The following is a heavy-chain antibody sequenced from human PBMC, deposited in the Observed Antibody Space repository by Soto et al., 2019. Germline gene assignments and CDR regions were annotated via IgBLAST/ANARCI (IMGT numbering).Heavy chain of an antibody. V-gene: IGHV1-69*04. CDR1: AGTFSSYT. D-gene: IGHD6-6*01. CDR2: IIPILGIA. J-gene: IGHJ3*02. Sequence: GASVKVSCKASAGTFSSYTIPWVRQAPGQGLEWMGRIIPILGIANYAQKFQGRVAITADKSTSTAYMELSSLRSEDTAVYYCARDHDSSSSRAFDIWGQGTMVTVSS. CDR3: ARDHDSSSSRAFDI.